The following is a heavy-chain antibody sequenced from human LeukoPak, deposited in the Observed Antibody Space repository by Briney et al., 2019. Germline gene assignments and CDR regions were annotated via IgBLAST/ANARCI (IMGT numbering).Heavy chain of an antibody. V-gene: IGHV3-23*01. D-gene: IGHD6-19*01. Sequence: GRSLRLSCAASGFTFSSYAMHWVRQAPGKGLEWVSGISGSGGSTYYADSVKGRFTISRDNSKNTLFLQMNSLRAEDTAVYYCAKETYSSGWYPYFDYWGQGTLVTVSS. CDR3: AKETYSSGWYPYFDY. CDR2: ISGSGGST. J-gene: IGHJ4*02. CDR1: GFTFSSYA.